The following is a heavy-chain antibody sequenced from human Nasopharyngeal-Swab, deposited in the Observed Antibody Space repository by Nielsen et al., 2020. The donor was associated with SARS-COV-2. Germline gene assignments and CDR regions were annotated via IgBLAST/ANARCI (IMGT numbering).Heavy chain of an antibody. CDR2: INHSVST. CDR3: ARLDARTIIWGGMDV. V-gene: IGHV4-34*01. Sequence: PGKGLEWIGEINHSVSTNYNPSLKSRVTISVDTSKNQFSLKLSSVTAADTAVYYCARLDARTIIWGGMDVWGQGTTVTVSS. D-gene: IGHD3-16*01. J-gene: IGHJ6*02.